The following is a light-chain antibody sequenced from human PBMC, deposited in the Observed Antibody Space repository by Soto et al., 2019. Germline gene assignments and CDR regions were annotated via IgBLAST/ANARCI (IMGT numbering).Light chain of an antibody. CDR1: RGVSSPY. CDR3: QQYGGQSWT. Sequence: IVLPQSPCPLSLSPGERATLSCRARRGVSSPYFAWSQHQKPGQPPRLLVYGASNRATGVPDRFSGSGSGTDFALAISRLEPEDFGVYYCQQYGGQSWTFGQGTKVEIK. CDR2: GAS. J-gene: IGKJ1*01. V-gene: IGKV3-20*01.